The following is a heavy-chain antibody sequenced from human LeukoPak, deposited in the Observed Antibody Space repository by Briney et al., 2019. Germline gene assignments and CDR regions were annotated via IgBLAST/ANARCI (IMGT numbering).Heavy chain of an antibody. D-gene: IGHD2-8*01. Sequence: ASVKVSCKASGYTFTSYGISWVRQAPGQGLEWMGWISAYNGNTNYAQKLQGRVTMTTDTSTSTAYMELRSLRSDDTAVYYCARGVCTNGICYGPYYYYGMDAWGQGTTVTVSS. CDR3: ARGVCTNGICYGPYYYYGMDA. V-gene: IGHV1-18*01. J-gene: IGHJ6*02. CDR1: GYTFTSYG. CDR2: ISAYNGNT.